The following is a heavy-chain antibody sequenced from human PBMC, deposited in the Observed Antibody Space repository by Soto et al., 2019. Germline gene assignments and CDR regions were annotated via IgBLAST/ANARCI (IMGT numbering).Heavy chain of an antibody. Sequence: GASVKVSCKASGGTFSSYTISWVRQAPGQGLEWMGRIIPILGIANYAQKFQGRVTITADKSTSTAYMELSSLRSDDTAVYYCARDHPRGDTDYWGQGTLVTVSS. J-gene: IGHJ4*02. CDR3: ARDHPRGDTDY. D-gene: IGHD3-10*01. CDR2: IIPILGIA. CDR1: GGTFSSYT. V-gene: IGHV1-69*04.